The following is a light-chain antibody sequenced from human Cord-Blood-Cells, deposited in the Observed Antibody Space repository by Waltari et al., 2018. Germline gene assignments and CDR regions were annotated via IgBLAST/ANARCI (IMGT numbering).Light chain of an antibody. CDR1: QSVSSN. CDR3: QQYNNWPLYT. CDR2: VAS. J-gene: IGKJ2*01. Sequence: IVMTQSPATLSVSPGDRATLSCRASQSVSSNLAWYQQKPRQAPRLLIYVASTRATGIPARFSGSGSGTEFTLTISSLQSEDFAVYYCQQYNNWPLYTFGQGTKLEIK. V-gene: IGKV3-15*01.